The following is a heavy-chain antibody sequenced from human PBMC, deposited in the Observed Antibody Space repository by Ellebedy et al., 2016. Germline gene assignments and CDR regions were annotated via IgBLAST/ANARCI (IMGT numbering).Heavy chain of an antibody. CDR1: GYTFINYG. Sequence: ASVKVSCXTSGYTFINYGITWVRRAPGQGLEWMGWISPYNGNTNYAQKLQGRVTMTTDTSTSTVYMELRSLRSDDTALYYCARVAEQWAPFHYFDYWGQGALVTVSS. D-gene: IGHD6-19*01. CDR2: ISPYNGNT. CDR3: ARVAEQWAPFHYFDY. V-gene: IGHV1-18*01. J-gene: IGHJ4*02.